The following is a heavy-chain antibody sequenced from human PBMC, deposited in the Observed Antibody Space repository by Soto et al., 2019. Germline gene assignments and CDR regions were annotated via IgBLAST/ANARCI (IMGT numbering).Heavy chain of an antibody. CDR1: RASIYTYS. V-gene: IGHV4-4*07. J-gene: IGHJ4*02. Sequence: SETLSLTCTVSRASIYTYSWTWIRQPAGKGLQWIGHIYSSGSANYSPSLKSRVSMSVDSPKNQISLKLSSVTAADTAVYYCATIVGANDYWGQGTLVTVSS. D-gene: IGHD1-26*01. CDR3: ATIVGANDY. CDR2: IYSSGSA.